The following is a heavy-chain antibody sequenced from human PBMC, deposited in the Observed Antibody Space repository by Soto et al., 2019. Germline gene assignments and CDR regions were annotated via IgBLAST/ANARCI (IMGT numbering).Heavy chain of an antibody. V-gene: IGHV4-61*01. Sequence: PSETMSLTCTGAGGYVSRGSYYWSWIQKPPGKGLEWIGYIYYSGSTNYNPSLKSRVTISVDTSKNQFSLKLSSVTAADTAVYYCARVRGSYPNWFDPWGQGTLVTVSS. D-gene: IGHD1-26*01. J-gene: IGHJ5*02. CDR1: GGYVSRGSYY. CDR3: ARVRGSYPNWFDP. CDR2: IYYSGST.